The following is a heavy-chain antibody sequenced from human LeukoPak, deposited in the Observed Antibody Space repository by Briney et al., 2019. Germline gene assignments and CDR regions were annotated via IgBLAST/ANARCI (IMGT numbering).Heavy chain of an antibody. CDR3: ARDPTTVVTLPYYFGF. CDR2: INHSGRT. D-gene: IGHD4-23*01. V-gene: IGHV4-34*01. CDR1: GGSFFGSH. Sequence: SETLSLTCAVSGGSFFGSHWNWIRQSPEKGLEWIGEINHSGRTNYNPSLKSRVTISVDTSKSQFFPKLTSVTAADTAVYYCARDPTTVVTLPYYFGFWGQGTLVTVSA. J-gene: IGHJ4*02.